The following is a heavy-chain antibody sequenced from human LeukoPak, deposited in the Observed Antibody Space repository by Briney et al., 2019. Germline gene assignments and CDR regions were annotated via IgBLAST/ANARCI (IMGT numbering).Heavy chain of an antibody. CDR1: GFTFSSYW. CDR2: ITPSGSPI. Sequence: GGSLRLSCAASGFTFSSYWMSWVRQAPGKGLEWVSYITPSGSPIFYADSVMGRFTISRDNAKNSLYLQMNSLRDDDTAVYFCARDKDWGFDYWGQGTLVTVSS. D-gene: IGHD3/OR15-3a*01. J-gene: IGHJ4*02. CDR3: ARDKDWGFDY. V-gene: IGHV3-48*02.